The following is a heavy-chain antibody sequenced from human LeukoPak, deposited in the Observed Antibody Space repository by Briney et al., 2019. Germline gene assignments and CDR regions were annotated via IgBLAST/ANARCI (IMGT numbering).Heavy chain of an antibody. V-gene: IGHV3-23*01. CDR1: GFTFSSYA. D-gene: IGHD5-24*01. Sequence: AGGSLRLSCAASGFTFSSYAMSWVRQAPGKGLEWVSAISGSGGSTYYADSVKGRFTISRDNSKNTLYLQMNSLRAEDTAVYYCASGDGYNFYFDYWGQGTLVTVSS. J-gene: IGHJ4*02. CDR2: ISGSGGST. CDR3: ASGDGYNFYFDY.